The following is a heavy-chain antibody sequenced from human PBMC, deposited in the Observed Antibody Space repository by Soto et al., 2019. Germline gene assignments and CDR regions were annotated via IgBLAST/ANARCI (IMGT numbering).Heavy chain of an antibody. D-gene: IGHD6-19*01. CDR1: GYTFTSYT. Sequence: QVQLVQSGAEVKKPGASVKVSCKASGYTFTSYTMHWVRQAPGQRLEWMGWINAGNGNTKYSQKFQGRVTITRDTSASTAYMELSSLRSEDTAVYYGASSYSNGWYHYGMDVWGQGTTVTVSS. CDR3: ASSYSNGWYHYGMDV. CDR2: INAGNGNT. J-gene: IGHJ6*01. V-gene: IGHV1-3*01.